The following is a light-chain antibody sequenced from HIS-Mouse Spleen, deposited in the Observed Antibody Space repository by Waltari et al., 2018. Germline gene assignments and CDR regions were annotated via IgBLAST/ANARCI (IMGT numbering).Light chain of an antibody. CDR1: SSNIGSNY. J-gene: IGLJ3*02. V-gene: IGLV1-47*01. CDR3: AAWDDSLSGRV. CDR2: RNN. Sequence: QSVLTQPPSASGTPGPRVTISCSGSSSNIGSNYVYWYPQLPGTAPKLLIYRNNQRPSGVPDRFSGSKSGTSASLAISGLRSEDEADYYCAAWDDSLSGRVFGGGTKLTVL.